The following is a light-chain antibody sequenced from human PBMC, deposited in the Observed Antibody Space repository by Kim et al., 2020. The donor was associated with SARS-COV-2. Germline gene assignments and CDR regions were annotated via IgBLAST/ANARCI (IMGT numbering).Light chain of an antibody. CDR1: QSVSSSY. CDR3: QHCDSPFT. V-gene: IGKV3-20*01. J-gene: IGKJ3*01. CDR2: GAS. Sequence: SPRERATLACRASQSVSSSYLAWYQQKPGQAPRLLIFGASTRATGIPDRFGGSGSGTDFTLTINRVEPEDFAVYYCQHCDSPFTVGPGTKVDIK.